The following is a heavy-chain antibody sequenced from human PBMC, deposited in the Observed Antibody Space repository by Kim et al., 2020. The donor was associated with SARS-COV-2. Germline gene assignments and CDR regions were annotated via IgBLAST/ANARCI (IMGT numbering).Heavy chain of an antibody. V-gene: IGHV3-7*03. D-gene: IGHD6-13*01. CDR3: ARRLVAAAGPHHFYYYYGMDV. Sequence: GGSLRLSCAASGFTFSSYWMSWVRQAPGKGLEWVANIKQDGSEKYYVDSVKGRFTISRDNAKNSLYLQMNSLRAEDTAVYYCARRLVAAAGPHHFYYYYGMDVWGQGTTVTVSS. J-gene: IGHJ6*02. CDR1: GFTFSSYW. CDR2: IKQDGSEK.